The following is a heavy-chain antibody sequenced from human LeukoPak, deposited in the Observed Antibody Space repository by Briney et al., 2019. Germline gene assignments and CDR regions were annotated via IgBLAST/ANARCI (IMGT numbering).Heavy chain of an antibody. V-gene: IGHV1-69*06. CDR3: ATGSGSYYRTYYFDY. CDR2: IIPIFGTA. D-gene: IGHD3-10*01. CDR1: GGTFSSYA. Sequence: GASVKVSCTASGGTFSSYAISWVRQAPGQGLEWMGGIIPIFGTANYAQKFQGRVTITADKSTSTAYMELSSLRSEDTAVYYCATGSGSYYRTYYFDYWGQGTLVTVSS. J-gene: IGHJ4*02.